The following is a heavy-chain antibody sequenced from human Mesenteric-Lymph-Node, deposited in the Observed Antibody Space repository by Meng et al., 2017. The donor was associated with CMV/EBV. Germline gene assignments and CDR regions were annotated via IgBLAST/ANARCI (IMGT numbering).Heavy chain of an antibody. D-gene: IGHD4-23*01. CDR1: GFTVSNNY. CDR2: IYSGGSA. V-gene: IGHV3-53*01. Sequence: GESLKISCAASGFTVSNNYMSWVRQAPGKGLEWVSVIYSGGSAFHADSVKGRFAISRDNSNNTLYLQMNSLRAEDTAIYYCAREAGGGNWVGYWGQGTLVTVSS. CDR3: AREAGGGNWVGY. J-gene: IGHJ4*02.